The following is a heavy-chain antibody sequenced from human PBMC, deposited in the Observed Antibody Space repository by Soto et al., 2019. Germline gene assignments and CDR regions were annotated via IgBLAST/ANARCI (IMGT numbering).Heavy chain of an antibody. CDR1: GYTFTSYD. CDR2: MNPNSGNT. V-gene: IGHV1-8*01. CDR3: ARPREYGDLRYFDL. J-gene: IGHJ2*01. Sequence: QVQLVQSGAEVKKPGASVKVSCKASGYTFTSYDINWVRQATGQGLEWMGWMNPNSGNTGYAQKFQGRVTMTRNTSISTAYRELSSLRSEDTAVYYCARPREYGDLRYFDLWGRGTLVTVSS. D-gene: IGHD4-17*01.